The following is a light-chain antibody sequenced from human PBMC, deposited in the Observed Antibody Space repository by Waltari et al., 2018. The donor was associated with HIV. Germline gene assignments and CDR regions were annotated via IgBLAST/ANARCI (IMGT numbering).Light chain of an antibody. J-gene: IGLJ2*01. V-gene: IGLV2-11*01. Sequence: QSALPQPRSVSGSPGQSVTISCPGTSLDVGLYKYVPWYQQHPGKVPKLLIYDHNDRPSGVPDRFSGTKSGTTASLTISGLQAEDEAFYYCCSYAGSYTLIFGGGTKLTVL. CDR1: SLDVGLYKY. CDR3: CSYAGSYTLI. CDR2: DHN.